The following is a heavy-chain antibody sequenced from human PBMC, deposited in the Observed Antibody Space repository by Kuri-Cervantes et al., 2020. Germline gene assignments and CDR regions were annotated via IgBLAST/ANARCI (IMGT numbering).Heavy chain of an antibody. Sequence: GGSLRLSCVASGFTFNIYDTNWVRQAPGKGLEWVAIIWYEGSNRCYVDSVKGRFTIPRDNSKNTLYLQMNSLRAEDMGVFYCARELGYCTGGVCPWGQGTLVTVSS. V-gene: IGHV3-33*01. CDR3: ARELGYCTGGVCP. D-gene: IGHD2-8*02. CDR1: GFTFNIYD. J-gene: IGHJ5*02. CDR2: IWYEGSNR.